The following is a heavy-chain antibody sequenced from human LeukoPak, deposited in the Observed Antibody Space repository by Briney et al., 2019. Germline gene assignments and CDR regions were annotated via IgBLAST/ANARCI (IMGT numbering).Heavy chain of an antibody. V-gene: IGHV1-8*01. CDR3: ARLASSSWPLYYYYGMDV. D-gene: IGHD6-13*01. CDR1: GYTFTSYD. J-gene: IGHJ6*02. CDR2: MNPNNGNT. Sequence: ASVKVSCKASGYTFTSYDINWVRQATGQGLEWMGWMNPNNGNTGYAQKFQGRVTVTRSTSISTAYMELSSLRSEDTAVYYCARLASSSWPLYYYYGMDVWGQGTTVTVSS.